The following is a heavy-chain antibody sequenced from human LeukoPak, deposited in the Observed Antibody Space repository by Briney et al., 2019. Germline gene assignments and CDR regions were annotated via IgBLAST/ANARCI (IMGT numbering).Heavy chain of an antibody. J-gene: IGHJ4*02. V-gene: IGHV6-1*01. CDR3: TRAAAPFSSGRFDY. CDR1: GDSFSSNSVI. CDR2: TYYRSKWYN. Sequence: SQTLSLTCAISGDSFSSNSVIWNWLRQSLSRGLEWLGRTYYRSKWYNDYAVSVKSRITINPDTSQNQFSLQLNSVTPEDTAVYYCTRAAAPFSSGRFDYWGQGTLVTVSS. D-gene: IGHD6-19*01.